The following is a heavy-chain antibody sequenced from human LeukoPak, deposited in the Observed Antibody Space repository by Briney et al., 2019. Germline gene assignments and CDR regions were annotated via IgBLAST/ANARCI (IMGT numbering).Heavy chain of an antibody. J-gene: IGHJ4*02. CDR3: ARERRDGDTIDY. V-gene: IGHV1-18*01. CDR1: GYTFTTYG. Sequence: ASVKVSCKASGYTFTTYGIGWVRQAPGQGLEWMGWISAYNGNTNYAQKLQGRVTMTTDTSTSTAYMELRSLRSDDTAVYYCARERRDGDTIDYWGQGTLVTVSS. CDR2: ISAYNGNT. D-gene: IGHD4-17*01.